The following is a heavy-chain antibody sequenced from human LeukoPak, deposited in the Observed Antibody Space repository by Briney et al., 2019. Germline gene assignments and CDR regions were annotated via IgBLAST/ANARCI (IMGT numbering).Heavy chain of an antibody. J-gene: IGHJ4*02. Sequence: GGSLTLSCGASGFTFSNYVMSWVRQAPGKGLEWVSAISDSGDNTYYADSVKGRFTISRDNSKNTLYLQMNSLRAEDTAEYYCAKGGTRFSFYYWGQGTLVTVSS. CDR3: AKGGTRFSFYY. CDR2: ISDSGDNT. D-gene: IGHD1-14*01. V-gene: IGHV3-23*01. CDR1: GFTFSNYV.